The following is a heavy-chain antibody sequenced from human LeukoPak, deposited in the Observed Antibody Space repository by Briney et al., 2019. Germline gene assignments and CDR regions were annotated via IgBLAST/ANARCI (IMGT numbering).Heavy chain of an antibody. CDR2: ISYDGSNK. J-gene: IGHJ4*02. Sequence: GGSLRLSCAASGFTFSSYGMHWVRQAPGKGLEWVAVISYDGSNKYYADSVKGRFTISRDNSKNTLYLQVNSLRAEDTAVYYCAEHRDLSYWGQGTLVTVSS. CDR1: GFTFSSYG. CDR3: AEHRDLSY. V-gene: IGHV3-30*18.